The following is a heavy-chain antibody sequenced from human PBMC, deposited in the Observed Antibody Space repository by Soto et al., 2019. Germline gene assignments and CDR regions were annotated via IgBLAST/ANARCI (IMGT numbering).Heavy chain of an antibody. Sequence: QVQLVESGGGVVQPGRSLRLSCAASGFTFSNYAMYWVRLARGKGLEWVAVISYDGNNKYYADSVKGRFTISRDNSKNTLYLQMNSLRAEDTAVYYCARAGCDGGTCYTLVGLRYGMDVWGQGTTVIVSS. CDR1: GFTFSNYA. CDR3: ARAGCDGGTCYTLVGLRYGMDV. D-gene: IGHD2-15*01. J-gene: IGHJ6*02. CDR2: ISYDGNNK. V-gene: IGHV3-30-3*01.